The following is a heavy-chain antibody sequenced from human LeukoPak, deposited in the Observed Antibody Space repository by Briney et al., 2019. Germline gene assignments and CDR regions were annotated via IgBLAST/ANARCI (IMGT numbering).Heavy chain of an antibody. J-gene: IGHJ4*02. Sequence: GGSLRLSCAASGITVSSNYMSWVRQAPGKGLEWVSAIYSDGDTYYADSVKGRFTISGDNSKNTLFLQMNSLRAEDTAVYYCARGQDSSGYYYFFDYWGQGTLVTVSS. V-gene: IGHV3-66*01. D-gene: IGHD3-22*01. CDR2: IYSDGDT. CDR3: ARGQDSSGYYYFFDY. CDR1: GITVSSNY.